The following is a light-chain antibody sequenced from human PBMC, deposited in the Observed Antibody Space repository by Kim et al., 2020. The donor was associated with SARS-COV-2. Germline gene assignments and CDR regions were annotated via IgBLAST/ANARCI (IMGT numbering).Light chain of an antibody. CDR2: DAS. Sequence: DIQMTQSPSTLSASVGDRVTITCRASQSLSIGLAWYQQNPGKAPSLLIYDASILESGVPSRFSGSGSGTEFTLTISSLQPDDFATYYCQEYKSDPWTFGQGTKVEIK. CDR3: QEYKSDPWT. J-gene: IGKJ1*01. V-gene: IGKV1-5*01. CDR1: QSLSIG.